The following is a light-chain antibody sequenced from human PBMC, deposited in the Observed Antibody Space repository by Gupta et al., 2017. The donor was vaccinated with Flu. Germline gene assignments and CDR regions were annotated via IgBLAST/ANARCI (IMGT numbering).Light chain of an antibody. Sequence: DTLSLSPGETATLSCETSQSVINNQLAWYQQRPGQAPRLLIYGASSRANGIPDRFSGSGSGTEFTLTISRREPEDFALYCCQQKGIPPGAFGQGTKLEIK. J-gene: IGKJ2*01. V-gene: IGKV3-20*01. CDR1: QSVINNQ. CDR2: GAS. CDR3: QQKGIPPGA.